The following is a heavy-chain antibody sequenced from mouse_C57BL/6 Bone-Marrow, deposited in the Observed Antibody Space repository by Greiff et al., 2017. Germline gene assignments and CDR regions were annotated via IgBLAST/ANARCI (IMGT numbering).Heavy chain of an antibody. CDR3: ARGVTAVEWWFDY. CDR1: GYTFTSYW. Sequence: VQLQQPGAELVMPGASVKLSCKASGYTFTSYWMHWVKQRPGQGLEWIGEIDPSDSYTNYNQKFKGKSTLTVDKSSSTAYMQLSSLTSEDSAVYYCARGVTAVEWWFDYWGQGTLVTVSA. CDR2: IDPSDSYT. V-gene: IGHV1-69*01. D-gene: IGHD1-1*01. J-gene: IGHJ3*01.